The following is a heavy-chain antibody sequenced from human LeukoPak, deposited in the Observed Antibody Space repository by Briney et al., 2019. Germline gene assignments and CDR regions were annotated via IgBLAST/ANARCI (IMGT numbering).Heavy chain of an antibody. V-gene: IGHV3-30*04. CDR1: GFTFSSYA. CDR2: ISYDGSNK. Sequence: PGGSLRLSCAASGFTFSSYAMHWVRQAPGKGLEWVAVISYDGSNKYYADSVKGRFTIPRDNSKNTLYLQMNSLRAEDTAVYYCARGALDYWGQGTLVTVSS. CDR3: ARGALDY. J-gene: IGHJ4*02.